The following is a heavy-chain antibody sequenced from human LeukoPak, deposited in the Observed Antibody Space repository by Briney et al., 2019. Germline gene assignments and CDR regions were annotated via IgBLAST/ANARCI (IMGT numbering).Heavy chain of an antibody. Sequence: SETLSLTCAVSSYSISSGYSWGWIRQPPGKGLEWIGNIYVSGSTYYNLSLKSRVTISIDMSKNLFSLKLISVTAADTAVYRCAKTDYGDYGSFNSWGQGTMVTVSS. D-gene: IGHD4-17*01. CDR3: AKTDYGDYGSFNS. CDR1: SYSISSGYS. CDR2: IYVSGST. V-gene: IGHV4-38-2*01. J-gene: IGHJ3*01.